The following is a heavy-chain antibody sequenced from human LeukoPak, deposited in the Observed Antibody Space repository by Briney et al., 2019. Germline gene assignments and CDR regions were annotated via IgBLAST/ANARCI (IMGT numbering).Heavy chain of an antibody. CDR2: INHSGST. V-gene: IGHV4-34*01. J-gene: IGHJ4*02. CDR1: GGSFSGYY. CDR3: ARHGSRVMATIEDF. Sequence: SETLSLTCAVYGGSFSGYYWSWIRQPPGKGLEWIGEINHSGSTNYNPSLKSRVTISVDTSKNQFSLKLSSVTAADTAVYYCARHGSRVMATIEDFWGQGTLVIVSS. D-gene: IGHD5-12*01.